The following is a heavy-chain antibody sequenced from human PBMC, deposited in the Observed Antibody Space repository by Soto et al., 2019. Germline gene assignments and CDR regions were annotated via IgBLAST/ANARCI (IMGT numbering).Heavy chain of an antibody. CDR1: GYTFTSYG. V-gene: IGHV1-18*01. CDR2: ISAYNGNT. CDR3: ARDRWGNALYDSSGYGFDY. J-gene: IGHJ4*02. Sequence: ASVQVSCKASGYTFTSYGISWVRQAPGQRLEWMGWISAYNGNTNYAQKLQGRVTMTTDTSTSTAYMELRSLRSDDTAVYYCARDRWGNALYDSSGYGFDYWGQGTLVTVSS. D-gene: IGHD3-22*01.